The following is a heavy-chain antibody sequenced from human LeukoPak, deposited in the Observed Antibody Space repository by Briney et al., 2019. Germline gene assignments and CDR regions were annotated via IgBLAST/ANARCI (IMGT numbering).Heavy chain of an antibody. CDR2: IYYSGST. V-gene: IGHV4-30-4*07. CDR3: ARGYSSSWYIPFLDY. D-gene: IGHD6-13*01. Sequence: SWVRQAPGKGLEWIGYIYYSGSTYYNPSLKSRVTISVDTSKNQFSLKLSSVTAADTAVYYCARGYSSSWYIPFLDYWGQGTLVTVSS. J-gene: IGHJ4*02.